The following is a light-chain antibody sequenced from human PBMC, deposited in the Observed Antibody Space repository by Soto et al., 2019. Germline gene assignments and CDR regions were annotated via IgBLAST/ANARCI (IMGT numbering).Light chain of an antibody. CDR1: QSVSSY. CDR2: DAS. V-gene: IGKV3-11*01. CDR3: QQRSNWPRA. J-gene: IGKJ1*01. Sequence: ESVLTPSPATSSKTPGERATLSCRASQSVSSYLAWYQQKPGQAPRLLIYDASNRATGVPARFSGSGSGTDFTLTIGSLEPKDFAVYYCQQRSNWPRASGQGTKVDIK.